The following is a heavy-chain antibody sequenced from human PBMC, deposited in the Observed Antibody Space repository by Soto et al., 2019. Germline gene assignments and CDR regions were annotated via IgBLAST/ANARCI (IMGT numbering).Heavy chain of an antibody. Sequence: SETLSLTCTFSGCSISSYYWSRIRQPPGKGLEWIGYIYYSGSTNYNPSLKSRVTISVDTSKNQFSLKLSSVTAADTAVYYCARLAPGGWYNFDYWGQGTLVTVSS. D-gene: IGHD6-19*01. CDR3: ARLAPGGWYNFDY. J-gene: IGHJ4*02. CDR2: IYYSGST. CDR1: GCSISSYY. V-gene: IGHV4-59*08.